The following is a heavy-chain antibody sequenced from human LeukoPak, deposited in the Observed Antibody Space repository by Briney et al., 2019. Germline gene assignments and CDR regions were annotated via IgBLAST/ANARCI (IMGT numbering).Heavy chain of an antibody. CDR2: ISSNGGST. CDR3: ATDLSAVAGTFDY. CDR1: GFTFSSYA. D-gene: IGHD6-19*01. V-gene: IGHV3-64*01. J-gene: IGHJ4*02. Sequence: GGSLRLTCAASGFTFSSYAMHWVRQAPGKGLEYVSAISSNGGSTYYANSVKGRFTISRDNSKNTLYLQMGSLRAEDTAVYYCATDLSAVAGTFDYWGQGTLVTVSS.